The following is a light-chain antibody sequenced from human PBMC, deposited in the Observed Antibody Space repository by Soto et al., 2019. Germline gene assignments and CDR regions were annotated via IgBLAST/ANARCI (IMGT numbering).Light chain of an antibody. CDR3: QQSYSRPRT. CDR2: GAS. CDR1: QSVSSDY. J-gene: IGKJ1*01. Sequence: ETVLTQSPGTLSLSPGERATLSCRASQSVSSDYLTWYQQKPGQAPRLLIYGASSRATGIPDRFSGSGSGTDFTLTISSLQPEDFATYFCQQSYSRPRTFGQGTKVDIK. V-gene: IGKV3-20*01.